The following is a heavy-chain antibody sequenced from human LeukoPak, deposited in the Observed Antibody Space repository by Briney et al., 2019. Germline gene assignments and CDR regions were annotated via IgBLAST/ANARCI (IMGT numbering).Heavy chain of an antibody. V-gene: IGHV1-2*02. CDR1: GYTFTGYY. D-gene: IGHD3-3*01. J-gene: IGHJ4*02. CDR3: ARGRAYDFWSGYYIGGNN. CDR2: INPNSGGT. Sequence: GASVKVSCKASGYTFTGYYMHWVRQAPGQGLEWMGWINPNSGGTNYAQKFQGRVTMTRDTSISTAYMEPSRLRSDDTAVYYCARGRAYDFWSGYYIGGNNWGQGTLVTVSS.